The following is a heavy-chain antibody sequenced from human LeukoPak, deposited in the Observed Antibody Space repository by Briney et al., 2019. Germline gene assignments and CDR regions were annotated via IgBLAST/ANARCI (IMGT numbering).Heavy chain of an antibody. CDR1: GYSFTSYW. D-gene: IGHD2-15*01. Sequence: GESLKISCEGSGYSFTSYWIAWVRQMPGKGLEWMGIIYPGDSDTRYSPSFQGQVTISADKSTSTAYLQWRSLKASDTAMYYCARHSWARSGGSCHELDYWGQGTLVTVSS. J-gene: IGHJ4*02. V-gene: IGHV5-51*01. CDR2: IYPGDSDT. CDR3: ARHSWARSGGSCHELDY.